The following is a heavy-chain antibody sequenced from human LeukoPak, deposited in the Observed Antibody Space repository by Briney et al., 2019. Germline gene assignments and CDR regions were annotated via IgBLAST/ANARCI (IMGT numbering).Heavy chain of an antibody. CDR2: ISSSSSTI. J-gene: IGHJ6*02. CDR1: GFTFSSYS. CDR3: AREPHEAYYYYGMDV. Sequence: PGGSLRLSCAASGFTFSSYSMNWVRQAPGKGLEWVSYISSSSSTIYYADSVKGRFTISRDNAKNSLYLQMNSLRAGDTAVYYCAREPHEAYYYYGMDVWGQGTTVTVSS. V-gene: IGHV3-48*04.